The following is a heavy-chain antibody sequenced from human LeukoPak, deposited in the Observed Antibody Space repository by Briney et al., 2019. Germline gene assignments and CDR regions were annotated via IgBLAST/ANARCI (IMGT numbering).Heavy chain of an antibody. CDR1: GGSISSYY. CDR3: AAYTYCGGDCYSSWFDP. V-gene: IGHV4-59*01. J-gene: IGHJ5*02. CDR2: IYYSGSI. Sequence: SETLSLTCTVSGGSISSYYWSWIRQPPGKGLEWIGYIYYSGSINYNPSLKSRVTISVDTSKNQFSLKLSSVTAADTAVYYCAAYTYCGGDCYSSWFDPWGQGTLVTVSS. D-gene: IGHD2-21*02.